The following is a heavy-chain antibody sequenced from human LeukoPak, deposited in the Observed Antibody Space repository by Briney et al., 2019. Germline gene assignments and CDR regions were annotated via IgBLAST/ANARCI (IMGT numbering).Heavy chain of an antibody. CDR2: ITATSSST. V-gene: IGHV3-23*01. J-gene: IGHJ4*02. D-gene: IGHD3-10*01. CDR3: AKLFESGTYNNFFHY. CDR1: GFTFSSYW. Sequence: GGSLRLSCAASGFTFSSYWMSWVRQAPGKGLEWVSAITATSSSTHDADSVQGRFAISRDNSKNTLYLQMNSLRPEDTAIYYCAKLFESGTYNNFFHYWGQGTLVTVFS.